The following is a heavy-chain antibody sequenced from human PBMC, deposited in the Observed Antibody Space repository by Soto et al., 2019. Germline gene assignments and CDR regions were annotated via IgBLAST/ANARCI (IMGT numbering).Heavy chain of an antibody. J-gene: IGHJ6*02. CDR3: ARDLYGSGMDQYGMDV. CDR2: IYYSGST. CDR1: GGSISSYY. V-gene: IGHV4-59*01. D-gene: IGHD3-10*01. Sequence: SETLSLTCTVSGGSISSYYWSWIRQPPGKGLEWIGYIYYSGSTNYNPSLKSRVTISVDTAKNQFSLKLSSVTAADTAVYYCARDLYGSGMDQYGMDVWGQGTTVTVSS.